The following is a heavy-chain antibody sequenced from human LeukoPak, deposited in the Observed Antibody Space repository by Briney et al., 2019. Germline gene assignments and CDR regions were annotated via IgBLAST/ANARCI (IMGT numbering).Heavy chain of an antibody. CDR2: ISYDGSNK. D-gene: IGHD6-19*01. CDR1: GFTFSSYG. J-gene: IGHJ4*02. CDR3: AKLSGRAVAGTLGY. V-gene: IGHV3-30*18. Sequence: GGSLRLSCAASGFTFSSYGMHWVRQAPGKGLEWVAVISYDGSNKYYADSVKGRFTISRDKSKNTLYLQMNSLRAGDTAVYYCAKLSGRAVAGTLGYWGQGTLVTVSS.